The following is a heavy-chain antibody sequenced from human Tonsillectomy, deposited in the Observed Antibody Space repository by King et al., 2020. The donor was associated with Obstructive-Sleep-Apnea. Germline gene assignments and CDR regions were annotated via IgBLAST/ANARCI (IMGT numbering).Heavy chain of an antibody. CDR3: ASDLLERPPGWFDP. CDR2: FDPEHGET. D-gene: IGHD1-1*01. CDR1: GNTLTELS. J-gene: IGHJ5*02. Sequence: LVQSGAEVKKPGASVKVSCKVSGNTLTELSIHWVRQAPGKGLEWMGGFDPEHGETIYAQKFQGRVTMTEDTSTDTAYMELSSLRSEDTALYYCASDLLERPPGWFDPWGQGTLVTVSS. V-gene: IGHV1-24*01.